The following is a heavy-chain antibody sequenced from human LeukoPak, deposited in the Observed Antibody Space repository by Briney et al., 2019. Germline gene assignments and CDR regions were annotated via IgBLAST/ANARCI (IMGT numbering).Heavy chain of an antibody. J-gene: IGHJ2*01. CDR1: GGTFSSYA. Sequence: GASVKVSCKASGGTFSSYAISWVRQAPGQGLAWMGGIIPIFGTANYAQKFQGRVTITADESTSTAYMELSSLRSEDTAVYYWARSLLPYYYDSSGYYSINWYFDLWGRGTLVTVSS. V-gene: IGHV1-69*13. D-gene: IGHD3-22*01. CDR2: IIPIFGTA. CDR3: ARSLLPYYYDSSGYYSINWYFDL.